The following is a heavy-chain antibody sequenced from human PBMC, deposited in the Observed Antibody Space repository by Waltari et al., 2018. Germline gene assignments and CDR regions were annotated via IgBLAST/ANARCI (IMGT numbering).Heavy chain of an antibody. V-gene: IGHV6-1*01. CDR1: GASVSSNSAA. CDR3: ARGRYSSGWRKHHLDY. Sequence: VQLQQSGPGLVKPSQTLSLTCAISGASVSSNSAAWNWIRQSPSRGLEWLGRTYYRSKWYNDYAVSVKSRITINPNTSKNQFALQLNSVTPEDTAVYYCARGRYSSGWRKHHLDYWGQGTLVTVSS. D-gene: IGHD6-19*01. J-gene: IGHJ4*02. CDR2: TYYRSKWYN.